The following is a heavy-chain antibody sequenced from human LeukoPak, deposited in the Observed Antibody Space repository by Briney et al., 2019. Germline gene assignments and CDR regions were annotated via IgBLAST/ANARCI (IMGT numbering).Heavy chain of an antibody. J-gene: IGHJ4*02. D-gene: IGHD3-16*01. Sequence: GGSLRLSCAASGFTFSTYGMHWVRQAPGKGLEWVALIWNAGTNTYYADSVKGRFTISRDNSKNTLYLQMNSLRAEDTAVYYCVGDTPPGGDYYLDYWGQGTLVIVSS. V-gene: IGHV3-33*08. CDR2: IWNAGTNT. CDR3: VGDTPPGGDYYLDY. CDR1: GFTFSTYG.